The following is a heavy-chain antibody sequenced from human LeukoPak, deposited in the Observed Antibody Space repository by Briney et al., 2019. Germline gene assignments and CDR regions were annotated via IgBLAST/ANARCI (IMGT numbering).Heavy chain of an antibody. Sequence: GGSLRLSCAASGFTFSSYGMHWVRQAPGKGLEWVADISYDGSNKYYADSVKGRFTISRDNSKNTLYLQTNSLRAEDTAVYYCAKVGLTVTTILDYFDYWGQGTLVTVSS. CDR1: GFTFSSYG. V-gene: IGHV3-30*18. J-gene: IGHJ4*02. D-gene: IGHD4-11*01. CDR2: ISYDGSNK. CDR3: AKVGLTVTTILDYFDY.